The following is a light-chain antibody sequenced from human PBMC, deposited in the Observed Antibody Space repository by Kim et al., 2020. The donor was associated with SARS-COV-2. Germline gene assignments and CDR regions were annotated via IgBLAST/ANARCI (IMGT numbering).Light chain of an antibody. CDR1: NIETKN. J-gene: IGLJ3*02. Sequence: APGETARIVCGGDNIETKNVHWYQQRPGQAPVLVVRFNDDRHSGIPGRFSGSNSGNTATLTIASVEAGDEADYFCQVCAGTDDHPVFGGGTQLTVL. CDR3: QVCAGTDDHPV. V-gene: IGLV3-21*02. CDR2: FND.